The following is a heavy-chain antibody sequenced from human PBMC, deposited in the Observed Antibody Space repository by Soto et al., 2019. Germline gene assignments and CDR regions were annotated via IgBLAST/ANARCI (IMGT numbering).Heavy chain of an antibody. Sequence: GASVKVSCKASGGTFSSYTISWVRQAPGQGLEWMGRIIPILGIANYAQKFQGRVTITADKSTSTAYMELSSLRSEDTAVYYCARAGVSSGYFQHWGQGTLVTVSS. CDR1: GGTFSSYT. J-gene: IGHJ1*01. D-gene: IGHD2-15*01. CDR3: ARAGVSSGYFQH. CDR2: IIPILGIA. V-gene: IGHV1-69*02.